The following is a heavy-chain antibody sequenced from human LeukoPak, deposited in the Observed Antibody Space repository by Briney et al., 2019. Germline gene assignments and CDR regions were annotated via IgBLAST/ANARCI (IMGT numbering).Heavy chain of an antibody. V-gene: IGHV1-24*01. CDR3: ATEYYDFWSAIPRPLDAFDI. CDR2: FDPEDGET. J-gene: IGHJ3*02. CDR1: GYTLTELS. Sequence: ASVKVSCKVSGYTLTELSMRWVRQAPGKGLEWMGGFDPEDGETIYAQKFQGRVTMTEDTSTDTAYMELSSLRSEDTAVYYCATEYYDFWSAIPRPLDAFDIWGQGTMVTVSS. D-gene: IGHD3-3*01.